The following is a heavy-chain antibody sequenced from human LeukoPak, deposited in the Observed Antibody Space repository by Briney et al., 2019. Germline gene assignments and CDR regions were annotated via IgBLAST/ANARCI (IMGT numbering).Heavy chain of an antibody. CDR3: AKENDFVY. J-gene: IGHJ4*02. CDR1: GFTFSNYD. Sequence: GGSLRLSCAASGFTFSNYDMHWVRQAPGKGLEWVAVISYDGTSKYYADSVKGRFTIFRDNSKSTLYLQMNSLRAEDTAVYYCAKENDFVYWGQGTLVTVSS. D-gene: IGHD3-3*01. V-gene: IGHV3-30*18. CDR2: ISYDGTSK.